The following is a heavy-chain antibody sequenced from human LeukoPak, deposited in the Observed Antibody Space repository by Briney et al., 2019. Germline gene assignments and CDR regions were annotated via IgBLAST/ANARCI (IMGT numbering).Heavy chain of an antibody. V-gene: IGHV3-30*18. J-gene: IGHJ4*02. CDR1: GFTFSSYG. CDR2: ISYDGSNK. D-gene: IGHD6-13*01. CDR3: AKFSPRGAAGNFY. Sequence: GGSLRLSCAASGFTFSSYGMHWVRQAPGKGLEWVAVISYDGSNKCYADSVKGRFTISRDNSKNTLYLQMSSLRAEDTAVYYCAKFSPRGAAGNFYWGQGTLVTVSS.